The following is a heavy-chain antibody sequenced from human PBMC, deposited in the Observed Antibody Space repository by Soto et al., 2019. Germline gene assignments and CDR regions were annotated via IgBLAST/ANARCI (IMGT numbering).Heavy chain of an antibody. CDR1: GFTFSSYG. J-gene: IGHJ4*02. D-gene: IGHD6-13*01. CDR3: AKGVIAATFDY. V-gene: IGHV3-30*18. Sequence: QVQLVESGGGVVQPGRSLRLSCAASGFTFSSYGMHWVRQAPGKGLEWVAVISYDGSNKYYADSVKGRFTISRDNSKNTLYLQMTSLRAEDTAVYYCAKGVIAATFDYWGQGTLVTVSS. CDR2: ISYDGSNK.